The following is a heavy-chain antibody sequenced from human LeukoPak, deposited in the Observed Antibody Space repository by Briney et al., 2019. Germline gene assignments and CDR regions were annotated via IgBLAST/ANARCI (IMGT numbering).Heavy chain of an antibody. CDR2: INHSGST. CDR1: GGSFSGYY. CDR3: AREARVYDGSGYYHDF. V-gene: IGHV4-34*01. J-gene: IGHJ4*02. Sequence: SETLSLTCAVYGGSFSGYYWSWIRQPPGKGLEWIGEINHSGSTNYNPSLKSRVTISVDRSKNQFSLKLTSVTAADSAVYYCAREARVYDGSGYYHDFWGQGALVTVSS. D-gene: IGHD3-22*01.